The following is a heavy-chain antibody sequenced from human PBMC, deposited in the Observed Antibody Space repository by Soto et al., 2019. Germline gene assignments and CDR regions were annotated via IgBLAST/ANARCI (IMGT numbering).Heavy chain of an antibody. J-gene: IGHJ5*02. CDR3: ASQNIGVVVAATLRGFDP. Sequence: SETLSLTCTVSGGSISIGGYYWSLIRQHPGKGLEWIGYIYYSGSTYYNPSLKSRVTISVDTSKNQFSLKLSSVTAADTAVYYCASQNIGVVVAATLRGFDPWGQGTLVTVS. D-gene: IGHD2-15*01. CDR2: IYYSGST. V-gene: IGHV4-31*03. CDR1: GGSISIGGYY.